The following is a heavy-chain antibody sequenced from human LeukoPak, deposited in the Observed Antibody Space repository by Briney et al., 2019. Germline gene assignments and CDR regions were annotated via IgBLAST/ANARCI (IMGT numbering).Heavy chain of an antibody. CDR1: GYTFTSYY. J-gene: IGHJ5*02. V-gene: IGHV1-46*01. CDR2: INPSGGST. D-gene: IGHD6-19*01. Sequence: ASVKVSCKASGYTFTSYYMHWVRQTPGQGLEWMGIINPSGGSTSHAQKFQGRVTMTRDTSTSTVYMELSSLRSEDTAVYYCARGIGSYSSGWYWFDPWGQGTLVTVSS. CDR3: ARGIGSYSSGWYWFDP.